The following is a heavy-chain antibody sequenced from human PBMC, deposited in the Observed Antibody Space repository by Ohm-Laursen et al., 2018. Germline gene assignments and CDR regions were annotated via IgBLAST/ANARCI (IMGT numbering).Heavy chain of an antibody. CDR2: IYSGGST. D-gene: IGHD3-3*01. V-gene: IGHV3-53*01. CDR1: GFTVSSNY. Sequence: GSLRLSCSASGFTVSSNYMSWVRQAPGKGLEWVSVIYSGGSTYYADSVKGRFTISRDNSKNTLYLQMNSLRAEDTAVYYCARDHGENYFDYWGQGTLVTVSS. J-gene: IGHJ4*02. CDR3: ARDHGENYFDY.